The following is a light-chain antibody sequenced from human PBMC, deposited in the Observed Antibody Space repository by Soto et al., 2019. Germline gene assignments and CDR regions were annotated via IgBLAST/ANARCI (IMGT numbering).Light chain of an antibody. CDR1: QTVSTC. CDR3: QQHYDYPST. CDR2: AAS. J-gene: IGKJ1*01. V-gene: IGKV1-6*02. Sequence: VPESLSPLSASVGDRDNLTRRASQTVSTCLDWYSQKPGKAPKLLIYAASSLQSGVPSRFSGSGSGTDFTLTISSLQPEDFATYYCQQHYDYPSTFCQGTKVDIK.